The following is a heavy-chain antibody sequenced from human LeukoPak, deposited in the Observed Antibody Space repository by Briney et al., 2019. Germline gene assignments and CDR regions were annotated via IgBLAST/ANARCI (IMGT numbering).Heavy chain of an antibody. CDR1: GFTFTYAW. CDR2: IISKTSGGTT. CDR3: ARIFRNEFYYGSGSHLDY. J-gene: IGHJ4*02. Sequence: SGGSLRLSCAASGFTFTYAWMSWVRQAPGKGLECVGRIISKTSGGTTEYAAPVKGRFTISRDDSTDTVYLQMNSLRAEDTAVYYCARIFRNEFYYGSGSHLDYWGQGTLVTVSS. V-gene: IGHV3-15*01. D-gene: IGHD3-10*01.